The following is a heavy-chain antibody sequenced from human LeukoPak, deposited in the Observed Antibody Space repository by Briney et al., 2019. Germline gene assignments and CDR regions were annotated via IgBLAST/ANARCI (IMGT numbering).Heavy chain of an antibody. CDR3: ARDRSSSL. Sequence: PSETLSLTCTVSGGSISSSSYYWGWIRQPPGKGLEWIGSIYYSGSTYYNPSLKSRVTISVDTSKNQFSLKLSSVTAADTAVYYCARDRSSSLWGQGTLVTVSS. CDR1: GGSISSSSYY. CDR2: IYYSGST. D-gene: IGHD6-6*01. J-gene: IGHJ4*02. V-gene: IGHV4-39*07.